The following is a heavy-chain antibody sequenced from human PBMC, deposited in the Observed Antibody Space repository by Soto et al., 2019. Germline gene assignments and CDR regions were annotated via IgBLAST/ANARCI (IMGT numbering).Heavy chain of an antibody. D-gene: IGHD3-10*01. V-gene: IGHV4-59*01. CDR2: IYYSGST. J-gene: IGHJ5*02. Sequence: SETLSLTCTVSGGSISSYYWSWIRQPPGKGLEWIGYIYYSGSTNYNPSLKSRVTISVDTSKNQFSLKLSSVTAADTAVYYCARDHMVRGLPHWFDPWGQGTLVTGSS. CDR3: ARDHMVRGLPHWFDP. CDR1: GGSISSYY.